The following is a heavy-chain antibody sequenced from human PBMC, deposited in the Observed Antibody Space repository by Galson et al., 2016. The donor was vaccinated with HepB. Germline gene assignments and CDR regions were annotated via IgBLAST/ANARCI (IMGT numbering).Heavy chain of an antibody. J-gene: IGHJ6*02. CDR3: ARRVSIPTVGGWGYKMDV. CDR1: GFTFRSYW. D-gene: IGHD5-24*01. Sequence: SLRLSCAASGFTFRSYWMSWVRQPPGKGLEWVANIKEDGSDQKYVDSVRGRFTISRDNAKNSLYLQMNSLRVEDTAIYYCARRVSIPTVGGWGYKMDVWGQGTTVIVSS. CDR2: IKEDGSDQ. V-gene: IGHV3-7*01.